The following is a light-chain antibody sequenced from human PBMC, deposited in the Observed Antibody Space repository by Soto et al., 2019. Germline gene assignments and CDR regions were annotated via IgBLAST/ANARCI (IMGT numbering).Light chain of an antibody. CDR1: SSSIGTNY. V-gene: IGLV1-47*01. CDR2: KNN. Sequence: QSVLTQPPSASGTPGQRVTISCSGSSSSIGTNYVYWYQQLPGTAPKLLIYKNNQRPSGVPDRISGSKSGTSASLAISGLRSEDEADYHCASWDGSLSGYVFGTGTQLTVL. CDR3: ASWDGSLSGYV. J-gene: IGLJ1*01.